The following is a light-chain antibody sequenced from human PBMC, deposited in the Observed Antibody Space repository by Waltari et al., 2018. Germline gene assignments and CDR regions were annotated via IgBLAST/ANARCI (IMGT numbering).Light chain of an antibody. CDR2: KAS. CDR1: QSISSW. CDR3: REYKSHGT. Sequence: QRRSTLSGSVGDRATITCRASQSISSWLAWYQQKPGKAPNILIYKASSLESGVPSRCSCSGSGTEITLTISSLQTEDFATYDCREYKSHGTSGEGTKVEIK. J-gene: IGKJ1*01. V-gene: IGKV1-5*03.